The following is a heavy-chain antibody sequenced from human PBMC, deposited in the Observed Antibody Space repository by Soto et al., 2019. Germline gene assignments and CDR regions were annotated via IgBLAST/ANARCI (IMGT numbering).Heavy chain of an antibody. J-gene: IGHJ5*02. Sequence: HPGGSLRLSCAASGFTFSSYWMHWVRQAPGKGLVWVSRINSDRSSTSYADSVKGRFTISRDNAKNTLYLQMNSLRAEDTAVYYCAREYGINRFDPWGQGTLVTVSS. CDR2: INSDRSST. D-gene: IGHD2-15*01. CDR1: GFTFSSYW. CDR3: AREYGINRFDP. V-gene: IGHV3-74*01.